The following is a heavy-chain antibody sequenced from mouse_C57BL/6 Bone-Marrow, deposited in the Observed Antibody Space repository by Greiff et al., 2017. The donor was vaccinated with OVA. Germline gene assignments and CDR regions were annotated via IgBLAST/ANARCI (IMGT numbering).Heavy chain of an antibody. CDR2: INPGSGGT. CDR3: SRIYYGNYDGIDY. Sequence: QVQLQQSGAELVRPGTSVKVSCKASGYAFTNYLIAWVKQRPGQGLEWIGVINPGSGGTTYNEKFKGKATLTADKSSSTDYMQLSSLTSEDSAVYFWSRIYYGNYDGIDYWGQGTTLTVSS. D-gene: IGHD2-1*01. V-gene: IGHV1-54*01. CDR1: GYAFTNYL. J-gene: IGHJ2*01.